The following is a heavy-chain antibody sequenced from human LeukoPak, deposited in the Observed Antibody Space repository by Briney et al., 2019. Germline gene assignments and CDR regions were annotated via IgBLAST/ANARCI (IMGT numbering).Heavy chain of an antibody. CDR2: IYYSGGT. D-gene: IGHD1-1*01. V-gene: IGHV4-59*01. Sequence: NPSETLSLTCIVSGGSISSYYWSWIRQPPGKGLEWIGYIYYSGGTNYNPSLKSRVTISVDTSKNQFSLKLSSVTAADTAVYYCASGSYPHYYYYYYMDVWGKGTTVTVSS. CDR1: GGSISSYY. CDR3: ASGSYPHYYYYYYMDV. J-gene: IGHJ6*03.